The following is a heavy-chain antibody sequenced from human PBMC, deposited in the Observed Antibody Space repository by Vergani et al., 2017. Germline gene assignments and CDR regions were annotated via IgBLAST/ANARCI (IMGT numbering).Heavy chain of an antibody. D-gene: IGHD3-16*01. CDR3: VKDNDYDADGPFDR. CDR1: GFTFQAFA. V-gene: IGHV3-9*01. J-gene: IGHJ2*01. CDR2: IDRNYGVK. Sequence: VEAGGGLVQPGGSLRLSCTASGFTFQAFAFHWVRQVSGRGLEWVSGIDRNYGVKNGNSFEGRFSISRENAKKAVFLQMNNLRHEDTALYFCVKDNDYDADGPFDRWGRGTLVTVSS.